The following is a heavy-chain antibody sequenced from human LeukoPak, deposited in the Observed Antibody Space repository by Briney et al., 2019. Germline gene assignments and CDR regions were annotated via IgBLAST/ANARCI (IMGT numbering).Heavy chain of an antibody. Sequence: AGGSLRLSCAASGFTFSSYGMHWVRQAPGKGLEWVAVISYDGSNKYYADSVKGRFTISRDNSKNTLYLQMNSLRAEDTAVYYCAKGVQLERWVSEYCFDYWGQGTLVTVSS. CDR3: AKGVQLERWVSEYCFDY. CDR1: GFTFSSYG. CDR2: ISYDGSNK. D-gene: IGHD1-1*01. V-gene: IGHV3-30*18. J-gene: IGHJ4*02.